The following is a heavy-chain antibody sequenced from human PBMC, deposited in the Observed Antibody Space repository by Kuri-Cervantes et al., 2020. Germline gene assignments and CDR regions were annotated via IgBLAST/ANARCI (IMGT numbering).Heavy chain of an antibody. CDR3: ARWNYDFWSGYSEGLFDY. CDR2: IIAYNGNT. Sequence: ASVKVSCKASGYTFTSYGISWVRQAPGQGLEWMGWIIAYNGNTNYAQKLQGRVTITTETSTSTAYMGLSSLRSDDTAVYYCARWNYDFWSGYSEGLFDYWGQGTLVTVSS. V-gene: IGHV1-18*01. D-gene: IGHD3-3*01. J-gene: IGHJ4*02. CDR1: GYTFTSYG.